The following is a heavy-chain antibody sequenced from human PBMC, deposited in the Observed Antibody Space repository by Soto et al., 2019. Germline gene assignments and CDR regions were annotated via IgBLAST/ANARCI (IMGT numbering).Heavy chain of an antibody. J-gene: IGHJ4*02. D-gene: IGHD3-16*01. CDR1: GFTFSSYA. CDR2: ISGSGGST. V-gene: IGHV3-23*01. Sequence: EVQLLESGGGLVQPGGSLRLSCAASGFTFSSYAMSWFRQAAGKGLEWVSAISGSGGSTYYADSVKGRFTISRDNSKNTLYLQMNSRRAEDTAVYYCAKDGGAKKYSFDYWGQGTLVTVSS. CDR3: AKDGGAKKYSFDY.